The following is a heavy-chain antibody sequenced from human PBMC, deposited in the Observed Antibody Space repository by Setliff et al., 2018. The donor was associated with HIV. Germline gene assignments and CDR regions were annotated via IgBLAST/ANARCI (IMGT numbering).Heavy chain of an antibody. CDR2: VYHSGST. D-gene: IGHD3-10*01. CDR3: ARRGYFDY. Sequence: SETLSLTCGVSGYSISSGYYWGWIRQPPGKGLEWIGSVYHSGSTYYNPSLKSRVTISVDTSKNQFSLKLSSVTAADTAVYYCARRGYFDYWGQGTLVTVSS. V-gene: IGHV4-38-2*01. J-gene: IGHJ4*02. CDR1: GYSISSGYY.